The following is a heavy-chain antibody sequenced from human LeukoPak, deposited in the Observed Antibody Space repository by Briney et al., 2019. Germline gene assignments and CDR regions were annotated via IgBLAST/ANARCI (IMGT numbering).Heavy chain of an antibody. Sequence: ASVKVSCKASGGTFISYAISWVRQAPGQGLEWMGGIIPIFGTANYAQKFQGRVTITADESTSTAYMELSSLRSEDTAVYYCARGPSGSFRQTFDYWGQGTLVTVSS. D-gene: IGHD1-26*01. CDR3: ARGPSGSFRQTFDY. J-gene: IGHJ4*02. CDR1: GGTFISYA. V-gene: IGHV1-69*13. CDR2: IIPIFGTA.